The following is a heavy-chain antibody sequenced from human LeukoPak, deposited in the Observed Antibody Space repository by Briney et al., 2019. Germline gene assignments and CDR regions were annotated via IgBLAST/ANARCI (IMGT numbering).Heavy chain of an antibody. D-gene: IGHD1-26*01. CDR3: ARDPLATVGYYYYYYMDV. Sequence: ASVKVSCKASGYTFTGYYMHWVRQAPGQGLEWMGWINPNSGGTNYAQKFQGRVTMTRDTSISTAYMELSRPRSDDTAVYYCARDPLATVGYYYYYYMDVWGKGTTVTVSS. J-gene: IGHJ6*03. CDR1: GYTFTGYY. CDR2: INPNSGGT. V-gene: IGHV1-2*02.